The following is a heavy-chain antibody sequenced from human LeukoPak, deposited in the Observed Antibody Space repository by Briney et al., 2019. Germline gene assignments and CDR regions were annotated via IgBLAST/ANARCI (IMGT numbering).Heavy chain of an antibody. J-gene: IGHJ6*02. CDR2: IYYSGST. CDR3: AGESPYYGMDV. Sequence: SETLSLTCTVSGGSISSGGYYWSWISQHPGKGLEWIGYIYYSGSTYYNPSLKSRVTISVDTSKNQFSLKLSSVTAADTAVYYCAGESPYYGMDVWGQGTTVTVSS. CDR1: GGSISSGGYY. V-gene: IGHV4-31*03.